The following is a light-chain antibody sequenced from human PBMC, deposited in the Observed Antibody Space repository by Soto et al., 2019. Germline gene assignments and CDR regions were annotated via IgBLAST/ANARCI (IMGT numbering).Light chain of an antibody. CDR1: QSVGNNY. CDR3: QQYATPPLT. Sequence: EIVLTQSPATLSLSPGERATLSCGASQSVGNNYLAWYQWKPGLAPRLLIFDASRRATGIPDRFSGSGSGTDFTLTIGRLEPDDFTVYYCQQYATPPLTFGGGTKVDIK. J-gene: IGKJ4*01. V-gene: IGKV3D-20*01. CDR2: DAS.